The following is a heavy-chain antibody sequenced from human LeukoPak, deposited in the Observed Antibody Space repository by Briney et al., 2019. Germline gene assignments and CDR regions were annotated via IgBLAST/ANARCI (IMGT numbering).Heavy chain of an antibody. Sequence: PGGSLRLSCAASGFTFSSYAMSWVRQAPGKGLEWVSSISSSSTYIYYADSVKGRFTISRDNAKNSLYLQMNSLRAEDTAVYYCARDKTAQLDNYYYYMDVWGKGTTVTISS. CDR3: ARDKTAQLDNYYYYMDV. J-gene: IGHJ6*03. CDR1: GFTFSSYA. D-gene: IGHD6-13*01. CDR2: ISSSSTYI. V-gene: IGHV3-21*01.